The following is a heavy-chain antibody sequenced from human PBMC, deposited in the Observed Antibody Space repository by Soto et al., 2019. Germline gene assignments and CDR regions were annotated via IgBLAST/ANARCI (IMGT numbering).Heavy chain of an antibody. J-gene: IGHJ4*02. CDR1: GGSISSGGYY. CDR3: ARDETGYSSGWYRY. Sequence: SETLSLTCTVSGGSISSGGYYWSWIRQHPGKGLEWIGYIYYSGSTYYNPSLKSRVTISVDTSKNQFSLKLSSVTAADTAVYYCARDETGYSSGWYRYWGQGTLVTVSS. V-gene: IGHV4-31*03. D-gene: IGHD6-19*01. CDR2: IYYSGST.